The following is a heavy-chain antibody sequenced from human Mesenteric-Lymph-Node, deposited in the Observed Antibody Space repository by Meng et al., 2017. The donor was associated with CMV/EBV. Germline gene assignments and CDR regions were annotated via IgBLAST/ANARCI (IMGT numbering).Heavy chain of an antibody. Sequence: GSLRLSCTVSGGSISNYYWSWIRQPPGKGLEWIGYRGSPTSNPSLKSRVTLSVDTSKNQFSLKLSSVTAADTALYFCAIGGVGAIYSWGQGTLVTVSS. CDR3: AIGGVGAIYS. J-gene: IGHJ4*02. CDR2: RGSP. D-gene: IGHD1-26*01. V-gene: IGHV4-59*01. CDR1: GGSISNYY.